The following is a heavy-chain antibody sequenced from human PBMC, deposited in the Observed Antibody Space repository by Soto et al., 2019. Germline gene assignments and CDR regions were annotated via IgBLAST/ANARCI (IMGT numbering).Heavy chain of an antibody. J-gene: IGHJ6*02. Sequence: ASVKVSCKASGYTFSTYYMHWVRQAPGQGLEWMAIISPSGGSTTYPQKFQGRVTMTRDTSTGTVYMELSSLRSEDTAVYYCVRSAHQRENYYGLDVWGQGTTVTVSS. V-gene: IGHV1-46*01. CDR2: ISPSGGST. D-gene: IGHD1-26*01. CDR3: VRSAHQRENYYGLDV. CDR1: GYTFSTYY.